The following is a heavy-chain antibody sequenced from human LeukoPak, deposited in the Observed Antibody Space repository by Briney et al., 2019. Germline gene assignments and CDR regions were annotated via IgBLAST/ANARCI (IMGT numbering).Heavy chain of an antibody. J-gene: IGHJ6*02. CDR1: GYTFTSYD. V-gene: IGHV1-8*01. CDR3: ARGSDYDFWSGYFGYYYGMDV. Sequence: ASVTVSFKASGYTFTSYDINWVRQATGQGLEWMGWMNPNSGNTGYAQKFQGRVTMTRNTSVSTAYMELSSLRSEDTAVYYCARGSDYDFWSGYFGYYYGMDVWGQGTTVTVSS. D-gene: IGHD3-3*01. CDR2: MNPNSGNT.